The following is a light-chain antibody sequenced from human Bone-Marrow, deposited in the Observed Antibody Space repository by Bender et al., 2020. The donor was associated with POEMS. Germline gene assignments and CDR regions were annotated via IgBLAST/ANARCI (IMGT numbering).Light chain of an antibody. V-gene: IGLV3-25*03. J-gene: IGLJ1*01. Sequence: SSVLTQPPSVSVAPGKTARITCGGSNIGRKSVNWYQQRPGQAPVMVISKDTERPSGIPQRFSGSSSGTTVTLTISGVRAEDEADYYCQSADTGGRYVFGAGTNVTVL. CDR1: IGRKS. CDR3: QSADTGGRYV. CDR2: KDT.